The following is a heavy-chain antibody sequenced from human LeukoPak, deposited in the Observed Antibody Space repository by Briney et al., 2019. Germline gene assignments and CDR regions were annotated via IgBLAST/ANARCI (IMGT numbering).Heavy chain of an antibody. CDR2: IYYSGST. CDR3: ARGTYDYDYYYMDV. Sequence: SETLSLTRTVSGGSISSGGYYWSWIRQHPGKGLEWIGYIYYSGSTYYNPSLKSRVTISVDTSKNQFSLKLSSVTAADTAVYYCARGTYDYDYYYMDVWGKGTTVTVSS. CDR1: GGSISSGGYY. D-gene: IGHD2-2*01. V-gene: IGHV4-31*03. J-gene: IGHJ6*03.